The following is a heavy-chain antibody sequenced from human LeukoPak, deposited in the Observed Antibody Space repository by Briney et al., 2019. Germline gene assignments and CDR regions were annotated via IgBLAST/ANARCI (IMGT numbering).Heavy chain of an antibody. CDR3: ARASRPTVTIDPYYFDY. CDR1: GYTFTGYY. J-gene: IGHJ4*02. CDR2: VYPNSGGT. D-gene: IGHD4-17*01. V-gene: IGHV1-2*02. Sequence: ASVNVSCKPSGYTFTGYYMHWVRQAPGQGLEWMGGVYPNSGGTNYPQKIQGRVTMTRNTSTTTAYMKVSKLTSDDTAVYYCARASRPTVTIDPYYFDYWGQGTLVTVSS.